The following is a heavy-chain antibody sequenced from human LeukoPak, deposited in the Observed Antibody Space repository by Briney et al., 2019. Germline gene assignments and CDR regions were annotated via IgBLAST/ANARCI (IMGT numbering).Heavy chain of an antibody. CDR2: IIPIFGTA. Sequence: SVKVSCKASGGTFSSYAISWVRQAPGQGLEWMGGIIPIFGTANYAQKFQGRVTITTDESTSTAYMELSSLRSEDTAVYYRARLTSSIAAPVDWFDPWGQGTLVTVSS. J-gene: IGHJ5*02. D-gene: IGHD6-6*01. CDR3: ARLTSSIAAPVDWFDP. V-gene: IGHV1-69*05. CDR1: GGTFSSYA.